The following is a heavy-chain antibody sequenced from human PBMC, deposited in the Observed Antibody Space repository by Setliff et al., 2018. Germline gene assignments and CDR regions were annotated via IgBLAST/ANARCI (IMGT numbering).Heavy chain of an antibody. V-gene: IGHV4-34*12. J-gene: IGHJ5*02. CDR2: IIHSGST. CDR1: GGSFSGYY. Sequence: PSETLSLTCAVYGGSFSGYYWGWIRQPPGKRLEWIGEIIHSGSTNYNPSLKSRVTISMDTSKNQFSLKLSSVTAADTAVSYCSREKGLGGVGWFDPWGLGTLVTVSS. CDR3: SREKGLGGVGWFDP. D-gene: IGHD3-16*01.